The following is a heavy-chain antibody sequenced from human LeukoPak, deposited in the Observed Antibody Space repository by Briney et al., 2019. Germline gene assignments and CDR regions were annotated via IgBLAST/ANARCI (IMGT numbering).Heavy chain of an antibody. CDR3: AKNTYGSGSSLGAFDI. J-gene: IGHJ3*02. CDR2: INRDGSST. D-gene: IGHD3-10*01. V-gene: IGHV3-74*01. CDR1: GFTFSSYW. Sequence: PGGSLRLSCAASGFTFSSYWMHWVRQAPGKGLVWVSRINRDGSSTSYADSVRGRFSISRDNAKNTLYPQMNSLRAEDTAVYYCAKNTYGSGSSLGAFDIWGQGTMVTVSS.